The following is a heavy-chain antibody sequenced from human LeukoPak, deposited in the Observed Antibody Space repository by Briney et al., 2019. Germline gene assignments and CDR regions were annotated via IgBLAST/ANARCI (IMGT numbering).Heavy chain of an antibody. V-gene: IGHV4-31*03. J-gene: IGHJ4*02. CDR2: IYSRGGT. D-gene: IGHD3-9*01. CDR3: ARMRNDLLTGYDYYFDY. CDR1: GGSINSGAHF. Sequence: SETLSLTCTVSGGSINSGAHFWSWIRPHPGKGLEWLGYIYSRGGTYYNPSLKSRVTISVDTFKSHFSLKLSSVTAADTAVYYCARMRNDLLTGYDYYFDYWGQGTLVTVSS.